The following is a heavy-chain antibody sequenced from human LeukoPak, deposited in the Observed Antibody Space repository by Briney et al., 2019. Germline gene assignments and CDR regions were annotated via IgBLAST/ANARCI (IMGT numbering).Heavy chain of an antibody. J-gene: IGHJ4*01. D-gene: IGHD2-8*01. V-gene: IGHV3-49*04. CDR1: GFTFGDYA. CDR2: IRKKGFGGTT. CDR3: ARANCVNGVCYHFDY. Sequence: GGSLRLSCTASGFTFGDYAMSWVRLAPGKGLEWVGFIRKKGFGGTTEYAASVKGRFTISRDDSNSIAYLQMNSLKTEDTAVYYCARANCVNGVCYHFDYWGQGTLVIVSS.